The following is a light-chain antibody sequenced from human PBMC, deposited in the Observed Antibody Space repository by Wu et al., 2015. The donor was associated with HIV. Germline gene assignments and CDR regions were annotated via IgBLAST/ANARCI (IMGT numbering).Light chain of an antibody. CDR3: QQYYSNPWT. CDR2: AAS. V-gene: IGKV1-NL1*01. Sequence: DIQMTQSPSSLSASVGDRVTITRRASQGISNYLAWYQQKPGKAPKLLLYAASRLESGVPSRFSGSGSGTDYSLIISSLQPEDSATYHCQQYYSNPWTFGQGTKVEIK. J-gene: IGKJ1*01. CDR1: QGISNY.